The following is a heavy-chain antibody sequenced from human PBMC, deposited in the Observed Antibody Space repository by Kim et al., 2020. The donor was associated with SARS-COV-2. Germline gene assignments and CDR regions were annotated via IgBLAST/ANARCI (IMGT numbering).Heavy chain of an antibody. CDR2: VNNNNNP. J-gene: IGHJ4*02. CDR3: AKDHPSSGWPTFDS. CDR1: GFTFSRRA. V-gene: IGHV3-23*05. Sequence: GGSLRLSCAASGFTFSRRAMSWVRQVPGKGLEWIASVNNNNNPYYADSVKGRFTVSIDITKDTLYLQMNSLRADDTALYYCAKDHPSSGWPTFDSWGQGTLVAVSS. D-gene: IGHD6-19*01.